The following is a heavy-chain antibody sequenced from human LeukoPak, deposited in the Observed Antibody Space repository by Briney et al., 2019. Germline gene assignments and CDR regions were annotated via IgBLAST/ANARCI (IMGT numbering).Heavy chain of an antibody. J-gene: IGHJ4*02. D-gene: IGHD6-19*01. V-gene: IGHV4-39*07. CDR2: IYYSGST. Sequence: SETLSLTCTVSGGSISSSSYYWGWIRQPPGKGLEWIGSIYYSGSTYYNPSLKSRVTISVDTSKNQFSLKLSSVTAADTAVYYCARSGYSSGWHWGQGTLVTVSS. CDR3: ARSGYSSGWH. CDR1: GGSISSSSYY.